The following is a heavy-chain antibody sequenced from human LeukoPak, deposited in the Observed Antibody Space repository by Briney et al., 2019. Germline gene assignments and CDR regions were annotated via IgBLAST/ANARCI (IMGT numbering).Heavy chain of an antibody. J-gene: IGHJ4*02. CDR2: IWYDGSNK. CDR1: GFTFSSYG. Sequence: GGSLRLSCAASGFTFSSYGTHCVRQAPRKGLEWLAVIWYDGSNKYYADSVKGRFTISRDNSKNTMYLQMNSLRAEDTAVYYCARGSYGSGSPPDYYFDYWGQGTLVTVSS. CDR3: ARGSYGSGSPPDYYFDY. V-gene: IGHV3-33*01. D-gene: IGHD3-10*01.